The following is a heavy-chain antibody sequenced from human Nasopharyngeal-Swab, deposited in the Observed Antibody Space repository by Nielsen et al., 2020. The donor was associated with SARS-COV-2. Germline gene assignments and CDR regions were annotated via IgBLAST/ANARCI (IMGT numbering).Heavy chain of an antibody. CDR2: IRSKAYGGTT. V-gene: IGHV3-49*02. D-gene: IGHD3-10*01. CDR3: TRVNAGAMVRGVTNPFDY. Sequence: WIRQPPGKGLEWVGFIRSKAYGGTTEYAASVKGRFTISRDDSKSIAYLQMNSLKTEDTAVYYCTRVNAGAMVRGVTNPFDYWGQGTPVTVSS. J-gene: IGHJ4*02.